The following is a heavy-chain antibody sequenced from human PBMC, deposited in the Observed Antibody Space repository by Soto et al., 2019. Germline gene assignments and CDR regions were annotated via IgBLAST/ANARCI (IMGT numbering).Heavy chain of an antibody. J-gene: IGHJ4*02. CDR1: GFTFSSYA. CDR2: ISGSGGST. D-gene: IGHD3-9*01. CDR3: AKDPELRYFDWLLSPPGY. V-gene: IGHV3-23*01. Sequence: GGSLRLSCAASGFTFSSYAMSWVRQAPGKGLEWVSAISGSGGSTYYADSVKGRFTISRDNSKNTLYLQMNSLRAEDTAVYYCAKDPELRYFDWLLSPPGYWGQGTLVTVSS.